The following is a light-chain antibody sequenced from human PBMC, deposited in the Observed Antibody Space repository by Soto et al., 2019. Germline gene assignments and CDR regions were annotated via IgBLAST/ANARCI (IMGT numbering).Light chain of an antibody. CDR2: DVS. V-gene: IGLV2-11*01. CDR1: SSDVGGYNY. J-gene: IGLJ1*01. CDR3: CSYAGSYTFV. Sequence: QSVLTQPPSVSGSPGQSVTISCTGTSSDVGGYNYVSWYQQHPGKAPKLMIYDVSKWPSGVPDRFSGSKSGNTASLTISGLQAEDEADYYCCSYAGSYTFVFGTGTKVTVL.